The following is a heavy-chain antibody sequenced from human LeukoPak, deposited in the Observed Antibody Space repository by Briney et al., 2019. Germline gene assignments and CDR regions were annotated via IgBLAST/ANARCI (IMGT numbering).Heavy chain of an antibody. D-gene: IGHD2-2*01. J-gene: IGHJ4*02. Sequence: ASVKVSCKASGYTFTGYYMHWVRQAPGQGLEWMGWINPNSGGTNYAQKFQGRVTMTRDTSISTAYMELSRLRSDDTAGYYCARGLYCSSTSCYYFDYWGQGTLVTVSS. CDR3: ARGLYCSSTSCYYFDY. V-gene: IGHV1-2*02. CDR2: INPNSGGT. CDR1: GYTFTGYY.